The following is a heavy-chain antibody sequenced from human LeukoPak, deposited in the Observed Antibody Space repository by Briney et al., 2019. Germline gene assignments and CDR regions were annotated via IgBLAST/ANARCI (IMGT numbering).Heavy chain of an antibody. CDR2: INHSGST. CDR3: ARGLRYDSSGYYYGGALRTFDY. D-gene: IGHD3-22*01. CDR1: GGSFSGYY. V-gene: IGHV4-34*01. Sequence: PSETLSLTCAVYGGSFSGYYWSWIRQPPGKGLEWIGEINHSGSTNYNPSLKSRVTISVDTSKNQFSLKLSSVTAADTAVYYCARGLRYDSSGYYYGGALRTFDYWGQGTLVTVSS. J-gene: IGHJ4*02.